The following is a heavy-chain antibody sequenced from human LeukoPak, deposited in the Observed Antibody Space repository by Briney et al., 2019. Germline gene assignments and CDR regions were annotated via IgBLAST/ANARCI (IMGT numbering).Heavy chain of an antibody. Sequence: ASVKVSCKASGYTFTTYDINWVRQATGQGLEWMGWMNPNSGNTGYAQKFQGSVTMARNTSISTAFMELSGLRSEDTAVYFCARRNTAMVAGLDYWGQGSLVTVSS. V-gene: IGHV1-8*01. CDR1: GYTFTTYD. J-gene: IGHJ4*02. CDR3: ARRNTAMVAGLDY. CDR2: MNPNSGNT. D-gene: IGHD5-18*01.